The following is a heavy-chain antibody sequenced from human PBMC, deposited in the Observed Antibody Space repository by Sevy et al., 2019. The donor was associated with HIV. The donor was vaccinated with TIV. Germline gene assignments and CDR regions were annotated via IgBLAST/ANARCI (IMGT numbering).Heavy chain of an antibody. D-gene: IGHD1-26*01. V-gene: IGHV3-15*01. J-gene: IGHJ4*02. CDR2: IKSKTDGGTT. CDR1: GFTFSNAW. Sequence: GGSLRLSCAASGFTFSNAWMSWVRQAPGKGLEWVGLIKSKTDGGTTDYAAPVKGRFTISRDDSKNTLYLQMNSLKTEDTAVYYCTTAGSPQPYDYWGQGTMVTVSS. CDR3: TTAGSPQPYDY.